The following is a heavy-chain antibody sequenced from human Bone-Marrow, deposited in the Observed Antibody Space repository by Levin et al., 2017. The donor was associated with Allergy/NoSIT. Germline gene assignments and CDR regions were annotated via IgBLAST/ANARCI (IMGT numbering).Heavy chain of an antibody. CDR3: ASTPRSIAVATIRFYFDY. Sequence: GGSLRLSCAASGFTFSSYAMHWVRQAPGKGLEWVAVISYDGSNKYYADSVKGRFTISRDNSKNTLYLQMNSLRAEDTAVYYCASTPRSIAVATIRFYFDYWGQGTLVTVSS. J-gene: IGHJ4*02. CDR2: ISYDGSNK. V-gene: IGHV3-30-3*01. D-gene: IGHD6-19*01. CDR1: GFTFSSYA.